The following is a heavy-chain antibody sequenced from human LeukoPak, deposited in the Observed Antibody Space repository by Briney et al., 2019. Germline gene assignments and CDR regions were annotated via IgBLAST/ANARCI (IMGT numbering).Heavy chain of an antibody. V-gene: IGHV3-23*01. Sequence: WGSLRLSCAASGFTFSSYGMSWVRQAPGKGLEWVSAISGSGGSTYYADSVKGRFTLSRDNSKNTLYLQMNSLRAEDTAVYYCAKDGRFRSYSVKEGSIGYYFDYWGQGTLVTVSS. J-gene: IGHJ4*02. CDR2: ISGSGGST. CDR3: AKDGRFRSYSVKEGSIGYYFDY. CDR1: GFTFSSYG. D-gene: IGHD1-26*01.